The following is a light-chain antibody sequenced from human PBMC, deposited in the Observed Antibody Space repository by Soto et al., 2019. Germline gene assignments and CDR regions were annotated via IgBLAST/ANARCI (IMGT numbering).Light chain of an antibody. V-gene: IGLV9-49*01. CDR2: VGTGGIVG. CDR1: SGYSNYK. Sequence: QAVVTQPPSASASLGASVTLTCTLSSGYSNYKVDWHQQRPGKGPRFVMRVGTGGIVGSKGDGIPDRFSVLGSGLNRYLTIKNIQEEDESDYHCGADHGSGSNFVYVFGTGTKLTVL. CDR3: GADHGSGSNFVYV. J-gene: IGLJ1*01.